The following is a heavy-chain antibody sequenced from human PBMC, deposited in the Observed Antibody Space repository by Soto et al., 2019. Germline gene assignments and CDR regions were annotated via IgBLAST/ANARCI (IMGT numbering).Heavy chain of an antibody. J-gene: IGHJ4*02. CDR2: INHSGST. Sequence: PSETLSLTCAFYCGSFIGYYWSWIRQPPGKGLEWIGEINHSGSTNYNPSLKSRVTISVDTSKNQFSLKLSSVTAADTAVYYCARRRPFMITFGGISSLAYFDYWGQGTLVTVSS. CDR1: CGSFIGYY. D-gene: IGHD3-16*01. V-gene: IGHV4-34*01. CDR3: ARRRPFMITFGGISSLAYFDY.